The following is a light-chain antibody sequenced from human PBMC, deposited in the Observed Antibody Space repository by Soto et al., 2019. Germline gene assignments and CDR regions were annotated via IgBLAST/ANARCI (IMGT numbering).Light chain of an antibody. CDR3: FSFTSTNTHV. V-gene: IGLV2-23*01. J-gene: IGLJ1*01. CDR2: ETS. Sequence: QSVLTQPASVSGYPGQSVTISCTGTSSDFGSYKFVSWYQHHPGKVPKVIIYETSKRPSGVSDRFSGPKSGNTASLTISGLQAEDEADYYCFSFTSTNTHVFGSGTKVTVL. CDR1: SSDFGSYKF.